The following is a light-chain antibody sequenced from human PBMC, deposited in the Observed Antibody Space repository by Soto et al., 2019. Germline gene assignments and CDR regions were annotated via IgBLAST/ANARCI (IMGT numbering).Light chain of an antibody. J-gene: IGLJ2*01. CDR1: SSNIENNY. CDR2: END. CDR3: GTWDSSLREVV. Sequence: QPVLTQPPSVSAAPGQKVTISCSGSSSNIENNYVSWYQQLPGTAPQVLIYENDKRPSGIPDRFSASKSGTSATLGITGLQTGDEADYYCGTWDSSLREVVFGGGTKVTVL. V-gene: IGLV1-51*02.